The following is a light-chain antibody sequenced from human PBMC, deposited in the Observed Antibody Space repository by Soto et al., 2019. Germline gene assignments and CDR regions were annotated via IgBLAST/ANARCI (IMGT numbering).Light chain of an antibody. CDR1: SSDVGAYNY. CDR3: SSYISSSTLV. Sequence: QSALTQPASVSGPPGQSITIFCTGTSSDVGAYNYVSWYQQHPGKAPKLMIYEVSNRPSGVSNRFSGSKSGNTASLTISGLQAEDEADYYCSSYISSSTLVFGTGTKVTVL. V-gene: IGLV2-14*01. J-gene: IGLJ1*01. CDR2: EVS.